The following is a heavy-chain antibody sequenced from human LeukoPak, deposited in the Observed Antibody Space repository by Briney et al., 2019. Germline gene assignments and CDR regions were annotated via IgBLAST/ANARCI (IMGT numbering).Heavy chain of an antibody. J-gene: IGHJ4*02. Sequence: SETLSLTCAVYGGSFSGYYWSWIRQPPGKGLEWIGEINHSGSANYNPSLKSRVTISVDTSKNQFSLKLSSVTAADTAVYYCARAAYYYDSSGPRWGFDYWGQGTLVTVSS. V-gene: IGHV4-34*01. CDR2: INHSGSA. CDR1: GGSFSGYY. D-gene: IGHD3-22*01. CDR3: ARAAYYYDSSGPRWGFDY.